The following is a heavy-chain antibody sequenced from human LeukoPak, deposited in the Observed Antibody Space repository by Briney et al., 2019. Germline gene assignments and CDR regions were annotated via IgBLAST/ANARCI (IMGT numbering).Heavy chain of an antibody. CDR3: ARVWSSSWSGTGDAFDI. D-gene: IGHD6-13*01. Sequence: GGSLRLSCAASGFTFSSYWMSWVRQAPGKGLEWVANIKQDGSEKYYVDSVKGRFTISRDNAKNSLQLQMNSLRAEDTAVYYCARVWSSSWSGTGDAFDIWGQGTMVTVSS. CDR1: GFTFSSYW. V-gene: IGHV3-7*01. CDR2: IKQDGSEK. J-gene: IGHJ3*02.